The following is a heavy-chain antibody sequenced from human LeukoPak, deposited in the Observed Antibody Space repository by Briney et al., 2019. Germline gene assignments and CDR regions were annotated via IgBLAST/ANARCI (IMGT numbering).Heavy chain of an antibody. V-gene: IGHV4-59*01. CDR3: ARETSQKGAHYMDV. J-gene: IGHJ6*03. CDR2: IYYSGYT. D-gene: IGHD3-16*01. Sequence: SETLSLTCTVSGGSISSYYWSWIRRPPGKGLKWIGNIYYSGYTTYSPSLRSRVTISVDTSKNQFSLKLSSVTAADTAVYYCARETSQKGAHYMDVWGKGTTITISS. CDR1: GGSISSYY.